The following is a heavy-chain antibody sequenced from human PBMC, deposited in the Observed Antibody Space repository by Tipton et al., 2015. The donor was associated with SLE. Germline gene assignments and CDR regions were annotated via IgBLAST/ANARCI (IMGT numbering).Heavy chain of an antibody. CDR1: GGSISSSSYY. D-gene: IGHD3-3*01. CDR2: IYYSGST. CDR3: VREPLEVREWFDL. V-gene: IGHV4-39*07. Sequence: TLSLTCTVSGGSISSSSYYWGWIRQPPGKGLEWIGSIYYSGSTYYNPSLKSRVTISVDTSKNQFSLKLSSVTAADTAVYYCVREPLEVREWFDLWGRGTLVTVSS. J-gene: IGHJ2*01.